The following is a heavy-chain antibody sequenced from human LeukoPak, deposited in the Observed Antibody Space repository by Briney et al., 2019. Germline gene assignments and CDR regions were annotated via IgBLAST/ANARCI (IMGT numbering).Heavy chain of an antibody. Sequence: PPGTDLEWIGYIYHSGSTYYNPSLKSRVTISVDRSKNQFSPKLSSVTAADTAVYYCARDRRGAFDIWGQGTMVTVSS. CDR3: ARDRRGAFDI. CDR2: IYHSGST. V-gene: IGHV4-30-2*01. J-gene: IGHJ3*02. D-gene: IGHD3-10*01.